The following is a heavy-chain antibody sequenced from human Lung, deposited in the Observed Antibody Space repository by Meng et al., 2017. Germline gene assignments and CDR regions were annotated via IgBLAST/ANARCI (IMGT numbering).Heavy chain of an antibody. CDR2: IYYSGST. CDR1: GGSISSGGYY. D-gene: IGHD3-10*01. J-gene: IGHJ2*01. Sequence: QGQLLESGPGLVKPSQTLPLTSTVSGGSISSGGYYWSWIRQHPGKCLEWIGYIYYSGSTYYNPSLKSRVTISVDTSKNQFSLKLSSVTAADTAVYYCAREPYYYGSGSYSSYWYFDLWGRGTLVTVSS. V-gene: IGHV4-31*03. CDR3: AREPYYYGSGSYSSYWYFDL.